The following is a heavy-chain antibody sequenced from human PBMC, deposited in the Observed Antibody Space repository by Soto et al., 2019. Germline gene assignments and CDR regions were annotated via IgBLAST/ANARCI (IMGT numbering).Heavy chain of an antibody. CDR2: ISYDGSNK. D-gene: IGHD6-19*01. CDR3: AKDLLAVSSGLEFDY. Sequence: QVQLVESGGGVVQPGRSLRLSCAASGFTFSSYGMHWVRQAPGKGLEWVAVISYDGSNKYYADSVKGRFTISRDNSKNTLYLQMNSLRAEDTAVYYCAKDLLAVSSGLEFDYWGQGTLVTVSS. V-gene: IGHV3-30*18. CDR1: GFTFSSYG. J-gene: IGHJ4*02.